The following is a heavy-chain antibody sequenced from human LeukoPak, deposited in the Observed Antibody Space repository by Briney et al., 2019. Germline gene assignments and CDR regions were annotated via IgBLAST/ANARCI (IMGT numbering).Heavy chain of an antibody. CDR1: GFTFSDYY. D-gene: IGHD2-15*01. CDR3: ARDRYCSGGSCYHGLDNWFDP. J-gene: IGHJ5*02. V-gene: IGHV3-11*06. Sequence: GALRLSCAASGFTFSDYYMSWIRQAPGKGLEWVSYISSSSSYTNYADSVKGRFTISRDNAKNSLYLQMNSLRAEDTAVYYCARDRYCSGGSCYHGLDNWFDPWGQGTLVTVSS. CDR2: ISSSSSYT.